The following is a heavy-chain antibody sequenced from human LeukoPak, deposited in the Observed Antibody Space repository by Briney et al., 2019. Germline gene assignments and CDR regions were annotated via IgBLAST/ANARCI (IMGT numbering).Heavy chain of an antibody. J-gene: IGHJ4*02. D-gene: IGHD3-3*01. CDR2: ISGSGDNS. Sequence: GGSLRLSCAASGFTFTNYAMNWVRQAPGKGLEWVSFISGSGDNSYYADSVKGRFTISRDNSKNTIYLQMNSLRAEDTAVYYCAKTTLFDFWRGYSVYFDFWGQGTPVTVSS. CDR3: AKTTLFDFWRGYSVYFDF. V-gene: IGHV3-23*01. CDR1: GFTFTNYA.